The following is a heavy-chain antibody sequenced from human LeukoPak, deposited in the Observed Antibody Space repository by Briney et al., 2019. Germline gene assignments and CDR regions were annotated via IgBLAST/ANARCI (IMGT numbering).Heavy chain of an antibody. V-gene: IGHV4-61*02. D-gene: IGHD4-17*01. J-gene: IGHJ5*02. CDR3: ARDNYATVTTGGFAP. Sequence: PSQTLSLTCTVSGGSITIGTYYWTWIRQPAGKGLEWIGRIYTTGSTNYNPSLKSRVTISVDTSKNQFSLRLSSVTAADTAVYYCARDNYATVTTGGFAPWGQGTLVTVSS. CDR2: IYTTGST. CDR1: GGSITIGTYY.